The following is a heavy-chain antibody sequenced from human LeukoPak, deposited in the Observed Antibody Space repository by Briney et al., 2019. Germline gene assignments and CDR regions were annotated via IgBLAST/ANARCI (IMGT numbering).Heavy chain of an antibody. Sequence: PGGTLRLSCAASGFTFSNYGMSWVRQAPGKGLEWVSAISGSGGSTYYADSVKGRFTISRDNAKNSVYLHMNSLRAEDTALYYCARLSAYYYGSFFYYYMDVWGKGTTVTVSS. D-gene: IGHD3-10*01. J-gene: IGHJ6*03. CDR2: ISGSGGST. CDR3: ARLSAYYYGSFFYYYMDV. CDR1: GFTFSNYG. V-gene: IGHV3-23*01.